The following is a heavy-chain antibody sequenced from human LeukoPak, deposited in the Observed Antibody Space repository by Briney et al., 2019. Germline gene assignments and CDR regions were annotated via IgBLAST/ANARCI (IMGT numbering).Heavy chain of an antibody. CDR1: GYTFTSYY. CDR3: AKDQYYYDSSGYYYDYYYYGMDV. Sequence: ASVKVSCKASGYTFTSYYMHWVRQAPGQGLEWMGIINPSGGSTSYAQKFQGRVTMTRDMSTSTVYMELSSLRSEDTAVYFCAKDQYYYDSSGYYYDYYYYGMDVWGQGTTVTVSS. CDR2: INPSGGST. J-gene: IGHJ6*02. D-gene: IGHD3-22*01. V-gene: IGHV1-46*01.